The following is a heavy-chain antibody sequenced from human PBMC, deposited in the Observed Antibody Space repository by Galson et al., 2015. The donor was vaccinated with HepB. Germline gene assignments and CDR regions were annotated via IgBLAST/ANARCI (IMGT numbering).Heavy chain of an antibody. J-gene: IGHJ4*02. CDR1: GFTFSDYY. Sequence: SLRLSCAASGFTFSDYYMSWIRQAPGKGLEWVSYISSSSSYTNYADSVKGRFTISRDNAKNSLYLLMNSLRAEDTAVYYCARRIYDYVWGSYRYTVYFDYWGQGTLVTVSS. CDR2: ISSSSSYT. V-gene: IGHV3-11*06. D-gene: IGHD3-16*02. CDR3: ARRIYDYVWGSYRYTVYFDY.